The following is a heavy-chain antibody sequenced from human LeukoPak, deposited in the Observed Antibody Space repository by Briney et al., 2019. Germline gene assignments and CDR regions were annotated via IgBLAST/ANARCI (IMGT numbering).Heavy chain of an antibody. CDR1: GYSFTSYG. D-gene: IGHD3-10*01. Sequence: SVKVSCKASGYSFTSYGISWGRQAPGQGLEWMGGIIPIFGTANYAQKFQGRVTITADESTSTAYMELSSLRSEDTAVYYCARLWFGELNNWFDPWGQGTLVTVSS. CDR2: IIPIFGTA. CDR3: ARLWFGELNNWFDP. V-gene: IGHV1-69*13. J-gene: IGHJ5*02.